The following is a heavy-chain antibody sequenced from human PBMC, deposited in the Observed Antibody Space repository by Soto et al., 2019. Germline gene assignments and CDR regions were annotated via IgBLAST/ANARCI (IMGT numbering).Heavy chain of an antibody. CDR3: ARARVRGVPYVDY. D-gene: IGHD3-10*01. CDR2: IWYDGSNE. V-gene: IGHV3-33*01. Sequence: QVQLVESGGGVVQPGRSLRLSCAASGFTFSTYAMHWVRQAPGKGLEWVAVIWYDGSNEYYADSVKGRFSISRDNSKNTMYLQMDSLRADDTAVYYCARARVRGVPYVDYWGQGTLVTVSS. CDR1: GFTFSTYA. J-gene: IGHJ4*02.